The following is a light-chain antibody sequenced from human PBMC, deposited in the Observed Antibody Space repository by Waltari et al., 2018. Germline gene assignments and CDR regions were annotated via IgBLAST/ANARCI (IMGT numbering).Light chain of an antibody. Sequence: QSALTHPASVSGSPGQSITISCSGPDSDVGSYDLVSWYQQHPGKAPHLIIYEVSNRPSGISNRFSASKSGNTASLTISGLQAEDEADYYCSSYTTSSAPGVFGTGTRVTVL. CDR2: EVS. V-gene: IGLV2-14*01. CDR3: SSYTTSSAPGV. CDR1: DSDVGSYDL. J-gene: IGLJ1*01.